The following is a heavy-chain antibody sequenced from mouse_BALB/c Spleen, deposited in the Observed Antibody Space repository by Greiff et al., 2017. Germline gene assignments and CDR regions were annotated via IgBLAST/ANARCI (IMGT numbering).Heavy chain of an antibody. V-gene: IGHV5-17*02. J-gene: IGHJ4*01. CDR3: ARNAYAMDY. CDR2: ISSGSSTI. Sequence: DVMLVESGGGLVQPGGSRKLSCAASGFTFSSFGMHWVRQAPEKGLEWVAYISSGSSTIYYADTVKGRFTISRDNPKNTLFLQMTSLRSEDTAMYYCARNAYAMDYWGQGTSVTVSS. CDR1: GFTFSSFG.